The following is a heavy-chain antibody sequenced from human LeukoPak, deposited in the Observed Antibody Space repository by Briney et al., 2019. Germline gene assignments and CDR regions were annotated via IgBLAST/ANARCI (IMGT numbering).Heavy chain of an antibody. V-gene: IGHV3-11*03. J-gene: IGHJ4*02. CDR3: ARVNYYDSSGYRPAEYYFDY. CDR2: ISSSSSYT. D-gene: IGHD3-22*01. CDR1: GITFSDYY. Sequence: GGSLRLSCAASGITFSDYYMSWIRQAPGKGLEWVSYISSSSSYTNYADSVKGRFTISRDNAKNSVYLQMNSLRAEDTAVYYCARVNYYDSSGYRPAEYYFDYWGQGTLVTVSS.